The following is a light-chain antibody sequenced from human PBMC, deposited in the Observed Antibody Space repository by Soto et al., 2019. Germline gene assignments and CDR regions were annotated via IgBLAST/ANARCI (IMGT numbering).Light chain of an antibody. CDR1: QSISSY. CDR3: QQSYSTLRT. V-gene: IGKV1-39*01. Sequence: DIQMTQSPPSLSASVGDRVTITCRASQSISSYVNWYQQKPGKAPKLLIYAASSLQSGVPSRFSGSVSGTDFTLTISSLQPEDFGTYYCQQSYSTLRTFGQGTKLEIK. CDR2: AAS. J-gene: IGKJ1*01.